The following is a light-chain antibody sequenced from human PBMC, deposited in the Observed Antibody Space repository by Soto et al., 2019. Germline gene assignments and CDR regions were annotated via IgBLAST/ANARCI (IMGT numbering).Light chain of an antibody. J-gene: IGKJ1*01. V-gene: IGKV3-11*01. CDR2: YAS. CDR1: QIITRY. Sequence: EIVFAQSPATLSLSPGERATLSCRASQIITRYLAWYKQNPGQAPRLLIYYASDRAAGIPARFSGSGSGTDFTLTISSLEPEDFAVYYCQQYAGSPWTFGQGTKAE. CDR3: QQYAGSPWT.